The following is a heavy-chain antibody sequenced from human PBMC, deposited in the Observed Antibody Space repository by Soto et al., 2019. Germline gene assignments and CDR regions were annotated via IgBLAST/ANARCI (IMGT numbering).Heavy chain of an antibody. Sequence: GESLKISCKGPGYSFTSYWISWVRQMPGKGLEWMGRIDPSDSYTNYSPSFQGHVTISADKSISTAYLQWSSLKASDTAMYYCASDGSNCSGGSCYSHPLDYYYGMDVWGQGTTVTVSS. J-gene: IGHJ6*02. D-gene: IGHD2-15*01. CDR2: IDPSDSYT. CDR1: GYSFTSYW. V-gene: IGHV5-10-1*01. CDR3: ASDGSNCSGGSCYSHPLDYYYGMDV.